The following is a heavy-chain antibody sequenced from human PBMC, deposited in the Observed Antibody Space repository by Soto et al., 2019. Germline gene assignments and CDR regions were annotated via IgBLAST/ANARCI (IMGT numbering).Heavy chain of an antibody. Sequence: GGSLRLSCAASGFTFGDYGMHWVRQAPGKGPEWVSRMTRDGRTIHYADSVKGRFTASRDNAKSTLYLQMNSLRVEDTSVYYCARAEVDYWGPGTLVTVSS. V-gene: IGHV3-74*01. CDR1: GFTFGDYG. CDR2: MTRDGRTI. J-gene: IGHJ4*02. CDR3: ARAEVDY.